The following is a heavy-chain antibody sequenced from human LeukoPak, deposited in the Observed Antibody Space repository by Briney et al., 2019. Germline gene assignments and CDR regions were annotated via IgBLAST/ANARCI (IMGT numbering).Heavy chain of an antibody. CDR1: GYTFTSYG. V-gene: IGHV1-18*04. D-gene: IGHD4-17*01. Sequence: SVKVSCKASGYTFTSYGISCVRQAPGQGLEWMGWISAYNGNTNYAQKLQGRVTMTTDTSTSTAYMELRSLRSDDTAVYYCARNDYGDRAVAFDIWGQGTMVTVSS. J-gene: IGHJ3*02. CDR2: ISAYNGNT. CDR3: ARNDYGDRAVAFDI.